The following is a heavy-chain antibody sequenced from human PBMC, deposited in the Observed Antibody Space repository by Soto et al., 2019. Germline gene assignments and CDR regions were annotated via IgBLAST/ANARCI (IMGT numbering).Heavy chain of an antibody. CDR2: ISSSSSTI. Sequence: PGGSLRLSCAASGFTFSSYSMNWVRQAPGKGLEWVSYISSSSSTIYYADSVKGRFTISRDNAKNSLYLQMNSLRDEDTAVYYWARDRFQTFFGVVIPARNYYYYGMDVGGKGTRVTFP. CDR3: ARDRFQTFFGVVIPARNYYYYGMDV. J-gene: IGHJ6*04. D-gene: IGHD3-3*01. V-gene: IGHV3-48*02. CDR1: GFTFSSYS.